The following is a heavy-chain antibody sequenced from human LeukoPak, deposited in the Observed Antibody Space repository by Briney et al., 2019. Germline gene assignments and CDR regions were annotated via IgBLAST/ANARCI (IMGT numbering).Heavy chain of an antibody. CDR3: ASEWELLDY. J-gene: IGHJ4*02. V-gene: IGHV4-39*01. Sequence: SETLSLTCTVSGGSISSSSYYWGWIRQPPGKGLEWIGSIYYSGSTYYNPSLKSRVTISVDTSKNQFSLKLSSVTAADTAVCYCASEWELLDYWGQGTLVTVSS. D-gene: IGHD1-26*01. CDR2: IYYSGST. CDR1: GGSISSSSYY.